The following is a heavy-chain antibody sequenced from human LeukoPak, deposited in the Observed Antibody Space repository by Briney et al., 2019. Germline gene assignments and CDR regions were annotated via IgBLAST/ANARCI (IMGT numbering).Heavy chain of an antibody. V-gene: IGHV3-23*01. CDR3: AKTRRGYYYDSSGYYSY. Sequence: GGSLRLSCAASGFTFSRYAMSWVRQAPGKGLEWVSTISGSGGSTYYADSVKGRFTISRDNSKNTLYLQMNSLRAEDTAVYYCAKTRRGYYYDSSGYYSYWGQGTLVTVSS. J-gene: IGHJ4*02. CDR1: GFTFSRYA. D-gene: IGHD3-22*01. CDR2: ISGSGGST.